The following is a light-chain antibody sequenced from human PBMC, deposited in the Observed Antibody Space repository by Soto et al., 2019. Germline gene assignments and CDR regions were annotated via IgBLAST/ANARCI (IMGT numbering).Light chain of an antibody. CDR2: GAS. J-gene: IGKJ1*01. V-gene: IGKV3-15*01. Sequence: EIVMTPSPATLSVSPGERATLSCRASQSVSSNLAWYQQKPGQAPRLLIYGASTRATGIPARFSGSGSGTEFTPTISSLQSEDFAVYYCQQYNSWLWTFGQGTKVDIK. CDR3: QQYNSWLWT. CDR1: QSVSSN.